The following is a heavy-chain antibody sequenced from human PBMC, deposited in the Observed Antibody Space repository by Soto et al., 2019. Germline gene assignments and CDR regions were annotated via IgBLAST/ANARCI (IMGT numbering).Heavy chain of an antibody. Sequence: QVQLQESGPGLVKPSGTLSLTCAVSRGSISSINWWSWVRQPPGKGLEWIGEIYHSGSTNYNPSLKSRVTISVDKSKNQFSLKPSPLTAADTAVYYCARGAGDSGMVGWFDPWGQGTLVTVSS. CDR2: IYHSGST. D-gene: IGHD2-21*02. J-gene: IGHJ5*02. CDR1: RGSISSINW. V-gene: IGHV4-4*02. CDR3: ARGAGDSGMVGWFDP.